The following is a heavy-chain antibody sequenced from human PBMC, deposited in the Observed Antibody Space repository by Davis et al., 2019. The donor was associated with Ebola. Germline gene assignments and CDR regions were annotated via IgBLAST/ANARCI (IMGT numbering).Heavy chain of an antibody. CDR1: GGSISSYY. CDR3: AKTASGYSSGFND. CDR2: IYYSGST. V-gene: IGHV4-59*08. D-gene: IGHD6-19*01. J-gene: IGHJ4*02. Sequence: SETLSLTCTVSGGSISSYYWSWIRQPPGKGLEWIGYIYYSGSTNYNPSLKSRVTISVDTSKNQFSLKVNSVTAADTAVYYCAKTASGYSSGFNDWGQGTLVTVSS.